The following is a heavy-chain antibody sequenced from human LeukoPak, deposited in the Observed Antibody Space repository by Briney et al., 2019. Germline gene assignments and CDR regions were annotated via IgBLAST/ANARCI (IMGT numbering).Heavy chain of an antibody. V-gene: IGHV2-70*11. D-gene: IGHD7-27*01. J-gene: IGHJ5*02. CDR3: AQIWGRTPPS. Sequence: SGPTLVNPTQTLTLTFTFSGFSLSTCGMCVGWIRQPPGKALEWLSRIDWADDKYYSTSLKTRLTISKDTSKNQVVLTMTYMHAPDTATYYCAQIWGRTPPSWGQGTLVTVPS. CDR1: GFSLSTCGMC. CDR2: IDWADDK.